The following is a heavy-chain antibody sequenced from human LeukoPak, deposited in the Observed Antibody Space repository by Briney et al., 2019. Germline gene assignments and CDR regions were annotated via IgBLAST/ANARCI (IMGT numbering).Heavy chain of an antibody. J-gene: IGHJ2*01. CDR3: ARVWSYYWYFDL. Sequence: PSETLFLTCTVSGGSISSYYWSWIRQPAGKGLEWIGRIYTSGSTNYNPSLKSRVTMSVDTSKDQFSLKLSSVTAADTAIYYCARVWSYYWYFDLWGRGTLVTVSS. V-gene: IGHV4-4*07. D-gene: IGHD1-26*01. CDR1: GGSISSYY. CDR2: IYTSGST.